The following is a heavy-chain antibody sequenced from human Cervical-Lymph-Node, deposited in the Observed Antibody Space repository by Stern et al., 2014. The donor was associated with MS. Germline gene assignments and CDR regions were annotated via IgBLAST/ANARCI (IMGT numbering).Heavy chain of an antibody. D-gene: IGHD3-16*02. J-gene: IGHJ4*02. CDR3: AHRDYRYIFFDH. V-gene: IGHV2-5*02. Sequence: QVTLRESGPELVNPTQTLTLTCTFSGVSLTSSEVALAWIRQAPGEALEFLALIYGDDDKRFSPSLRSRLTVTKDTSKNQIVLVMTNMHPVDTATYYCAHRDYRYIFFDHWGQGAQVTVSS. CDR1: GVSLTSSEVA. CDR2: IYGDDDK.